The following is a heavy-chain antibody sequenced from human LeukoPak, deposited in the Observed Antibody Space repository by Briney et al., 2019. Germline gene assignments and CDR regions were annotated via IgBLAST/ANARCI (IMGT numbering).Heavy chain of an antibody. CDR3: AGLTYYYDSSGYYVDY. Sequence: SETLSLTCTVSGDSISSSSYYWGWIRQPPGKGLEWIGSIYYSGSTYYNPSLKSRVTISVDTSKNQFSLKLSSVTAADTAVYYCAGLTYYYDSSGYYVDYWGQGTLVTVSS. CDR1: GDSISSSSYY. J-gene: IGHJ4*02. V-gene: IGHV4-39*01. D-gene: IGHD3-22*01. CDR2: IYYSGST.